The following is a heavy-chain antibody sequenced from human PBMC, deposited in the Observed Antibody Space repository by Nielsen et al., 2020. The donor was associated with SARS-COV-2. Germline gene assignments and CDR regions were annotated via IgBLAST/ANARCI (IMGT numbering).Heavy chain of an antibody. Sequence: GGSLRLSCAASGFTFSVYGMHWVRQAPGKGLEWVAVISYDGSNKYYADPVKGRFTISRDNSKNTLYLQMTSLTAEDTAVYYCARGSIGDNWYFDLWGRGTLVTVSS. J-gene: IGHJ2*01. D-gene: IGHD3-10*01. V-gene: IGHV3-33*01. CDR3: ARGSIGDNWYFDL. CDR1: GFTFSVYG. CDR2: ISYDGSNK.